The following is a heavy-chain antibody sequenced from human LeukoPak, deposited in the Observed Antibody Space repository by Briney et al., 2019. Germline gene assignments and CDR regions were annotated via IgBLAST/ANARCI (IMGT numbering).Heavy chain of an antibody. V-gene: IGHV4-59*11. Sequence: SETLSLTCSVSGGSISTHYWSWIRQLPGKGLEWIGYIYYTGTTNYNPSLRSRVTISVDTSRNQFSLRLSSVTAADTAVYYCAREDPQTTVPEGMDVWGHGTTVIVSS. CDR3: AREDPQTTVPEGMDV. D-gene: IGHD4-17*01. J-gene: IGHJ6*02. CDR2: IYYTGTT. CDR1: GGSISTHY.